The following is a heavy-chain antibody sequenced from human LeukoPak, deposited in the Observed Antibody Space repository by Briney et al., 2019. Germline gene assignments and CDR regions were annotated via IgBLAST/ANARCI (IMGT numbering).Heavy chain of an antibody. CDR1: GFSLSSYW. CDR2: ISPDGSIT. D-gene: IGHD1-7*01. Sequence: GGSLRLSCAASGFSLSSYWMHWVRQVPGKGLVWVSRISPDGSITGYADSVKGRFTASRDNARNTLYLQINSLRAEDSAVYYCTRDRTTITLFELWGQGTLVTVSS. CDR3: TRDRTTITLFEL. V-gene: IGHV3-74*01. J-gene: IGHJ4*02.